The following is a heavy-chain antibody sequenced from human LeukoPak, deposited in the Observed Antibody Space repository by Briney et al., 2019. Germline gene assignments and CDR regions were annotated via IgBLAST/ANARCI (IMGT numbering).Heavy chain of an antibody. CDR1: GYTFTSYD. CDR3: ARDSCSGGSCYVDY. V-gene: IGHV1-18*01. J-gene: IGHJ4*02. D-gene: IGHD2-15*01. Sequence: GASVKVSCTASGYTFTSYDFSWVRQAPGQGLEWMGWISTYNGNTSYAQRFQGRVTMTTDTSTSTAYLELRSLRSDDTAVYYCARDSCSGGSCYVDYWGQGTLVTVSS. CDR2: ISTYNGNT.